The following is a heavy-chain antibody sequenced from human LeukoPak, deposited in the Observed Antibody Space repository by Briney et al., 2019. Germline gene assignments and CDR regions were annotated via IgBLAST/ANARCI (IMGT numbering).Heavy chain of an antibody. J-gene: IGHJ5*02. CDR3: ARGQGSSSPSNWFDP. D-gene: IGHD6-13*01. V-gene: IGHV3-48*01. Sequence: GGSLRLSCAASGFTFSSYSMNWVRQAPGKGLEWVSYISSSSSTIYYADSVKGRFTISRDNAKNPLYLQMNSLRAEDTAVYYCARGQGSSSPSNWFDPWGQGTLVTVSS. CDR2: ISSSSSTI. CDR1: GFTFSSYS.